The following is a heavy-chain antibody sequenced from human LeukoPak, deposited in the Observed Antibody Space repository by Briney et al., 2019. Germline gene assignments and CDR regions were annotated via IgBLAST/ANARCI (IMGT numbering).Heavy chain of an antibody. D-gene: IGHD2-15*01. CDR3: ARGSYCSGGSCYSAY. J-gene: IGHJ4*02. Sequence: GGSLRLSCAASGFTFSSSAMHWVRQAPGKGLEYVSAISGNGGTTYYANSVKGRFTISRDNSKNTLYLQMGSLRDEDMAVYYCARGSYCSGGSCYSAYWGQGTLVTVSS. CDR2: ISGNGGTT. V-gene: IGHV3-64*01. CDR1: GFTFSSSA.